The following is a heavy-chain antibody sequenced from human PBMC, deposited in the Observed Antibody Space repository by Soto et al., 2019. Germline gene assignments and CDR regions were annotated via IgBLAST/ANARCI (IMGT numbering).Heavy chain of an antibody. CDR2: IDPSDSYT. CDR3: ASLLVEPQPLYYYYGMDV. Sequence: GESLKISCKGSGYSFTSYWISWVRQMPGKGLEWMGRIDPSDSYTNYSPSFQGHVTISADKSISTAYLQWSSLKASDTAMYYCASLLVEPQPLYYYYGMDVWGQGTTVTVSS. J-gene: IGHJ6*02. CDR1: GYSFTSYW. V-gene: IGHV5-10-1*01. D-gene: IGHD1-1*01.